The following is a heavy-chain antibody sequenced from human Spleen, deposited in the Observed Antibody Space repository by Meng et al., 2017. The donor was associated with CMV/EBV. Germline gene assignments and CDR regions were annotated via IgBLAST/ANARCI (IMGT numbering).Heavy chain of an antibody. CDR1: GFTFSDYY. CDR2: INHSGIT. J-gene: IGHJ4*02. V-gene: IGHV4-34*01. Sequence: ESLKISCAASGFTFSDYYMSWIRQPPGKGLEWIGEINHSGITNYNPSLKSRVTLSLDTSKNEFSLRLTSVTAADTALYYCAGGPIQLAAPTISRYSFDFWGQGTVVTVSS. CDR3: AGGPIQLAAPTISRYSFDF. D-gene: IGHD6-13*01.